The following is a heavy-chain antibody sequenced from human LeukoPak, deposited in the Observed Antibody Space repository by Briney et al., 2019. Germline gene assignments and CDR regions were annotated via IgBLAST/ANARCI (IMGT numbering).Heavy chain of an antibody. Sequence: GASVKVSCKASGYTFTSYGISWVRQAPGQGLEWMGWISAYNGNTNYAQKLQGRVTMTTDTSTSTAYMELRSLRSDDTAVYYCARDRPVLRFLEWLLWNYYYGMDVWGQGTTVTVSS. D-gene: IGHD3-3*01. J-gene: IGHJ6*02. CDR1: GYTFTSYG. CDR3: ARDRPVLRFLEWLLWNYYYGMDV. V-gene: IGHV1-18*01. CDR2: ISAYNGNT.